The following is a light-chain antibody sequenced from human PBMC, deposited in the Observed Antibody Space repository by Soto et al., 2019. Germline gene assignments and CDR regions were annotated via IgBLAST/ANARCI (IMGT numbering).Light chain of an antibody. CDR2: GAS. Sequence: EILITQSPATLSVSPGERATISCRASESVSSNLAWYQQKPGQAPRLLFYGASTRDTDIPARFSGTGSGTEFTLTISRLQSEDFEVYYCQQHSKWPRTFGQGTKVDIK. V-gene: IGKV3-15*01. CDR3: QQHSKWPRT. J-gene: IGKJ1*01. CDR1: ESVSSN.